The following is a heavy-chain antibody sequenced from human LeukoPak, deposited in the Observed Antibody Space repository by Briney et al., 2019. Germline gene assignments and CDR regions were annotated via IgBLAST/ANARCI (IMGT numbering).Heavy chain of an antibody. CDR2: ISSTSTYI. J-gene: IGHJ3*02. Sequence: PGGSLRLSCAASGFTFSRYSMIGVRQASGKGVEWVSSISSTSTYIYYADSVKGRFTISRDNAKKSLNLQMNSLRAEDTAVYYCARVLGGYCSGTLCAFDIWGQGTMVTVSS. V-gene: IGHV3-21*01. D-gene: IGHD2-2*01. CDR3: ARVLGGYCSGTLCAFDI. CDR1: GFTFSRYS.